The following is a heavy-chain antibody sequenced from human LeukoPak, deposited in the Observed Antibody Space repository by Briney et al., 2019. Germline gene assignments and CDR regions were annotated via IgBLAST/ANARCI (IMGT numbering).Heavy chain of an antibody. CDR3: ARPLYSGSFYEGY. J-gene: IGHJ4*02. Sequence: GGSLRLSCAASGFTFSSYWMSWVRQAPGKGLEWVANIKQDGSEKYYVDSVKGRFTISRDNAKNSLYLQMDSLRAEDTAVYYCARPLYSGSFYEGYWGQGTLVTVSS. D-gene: IGHD1-26*01. CDR1: GFTFSSYW. V-gene: IGHV3-7*01. CDR2: IKQDGSEK.